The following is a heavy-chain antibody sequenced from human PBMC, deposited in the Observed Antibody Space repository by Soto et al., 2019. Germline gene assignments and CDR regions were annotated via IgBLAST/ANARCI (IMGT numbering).Heavy chain of an antibody. CDR2: VYGGGKT. CDR1: GFTVSSNY. V-gene: IGHV3-53*01. CDR3: ARDRGGWLDS. D-gene: IGHD6-19*01. Sequence: VQLVESGGGLIQPGGSLRLSCAASGFTVSSNYMSWVRQAPGKGLEWVSVVYGGGKTYYADSVEGRFTISRDNSKNTFYLQRDSLRVEDTAVYYCARDRGGWLDSWGQGALVTVSS. J-gene: IGHJ4*02.